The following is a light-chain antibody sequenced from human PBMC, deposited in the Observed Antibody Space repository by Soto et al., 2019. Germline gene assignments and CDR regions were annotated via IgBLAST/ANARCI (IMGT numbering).Light chain of an antibody. J-gene: IGKJ1*01. Sequence: EVLLTQSPDTLYGSPGEGAALXCRASQSLSISYLAWYQQTPGQAPRLLIYGASNRATGIPDRFSGSGSGTDFTLTISRLDPEDFAVYFCQQYGSSPRTFGQGTKVDNK. CDR1: QSLSISY. V-gene: IGKV3-20*01. CDR2: GAS. CDR3: QQYGSSPRT.